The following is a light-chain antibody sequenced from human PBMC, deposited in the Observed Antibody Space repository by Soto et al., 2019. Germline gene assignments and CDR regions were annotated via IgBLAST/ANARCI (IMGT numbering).Light chain of an antibody. V-gene: IGKV3-20*01. Sequence: IVLTQSPGTLSLSPGERATLSCRASLSVDRRSLAWYQQKPGQAPRLLISGISNRATGIPDRFSGSGSGADFTLTISRLEPEDFAVYYCQQYHNSRTFGQGTKVEIK. CDR2: GIS. J-gene: IGKJ1*01. CDR1: LSVDRRS. CDR3: QQYHNSRT.